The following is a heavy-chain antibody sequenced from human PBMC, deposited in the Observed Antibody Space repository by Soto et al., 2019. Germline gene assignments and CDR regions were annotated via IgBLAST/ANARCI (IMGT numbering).Heavy chain of an antibody. CDR1: GGTFSSYA. CDR3: ARNDRTIFGVVIAAYYYGMDV. CDR2: IIPIFGTA. V-gene: IGHV1-69*06. Sequence: SVKVSCKASGGTFSSYAISWVRQAPGQGLEWMGGIIPIFGTANYAQKFQGRVTITADKSTSTAYMELSSLRSEDTAVYYCARNDRTIFGVVIAAYYYGMDVWGQGTTVTVYS. J-gene: IGHJ6*02. D-gene: IGHD3-3*01.